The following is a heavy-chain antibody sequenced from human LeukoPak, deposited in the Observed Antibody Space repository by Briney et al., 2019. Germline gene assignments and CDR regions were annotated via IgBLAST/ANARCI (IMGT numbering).Heavy chain of an antibody. J-gene: IGHJ5*02. CDR2: ISGHNGQT. V-gene: IGHV1-18*01. CDR1: GYTFTRYG. D-gene: IGHD3-10*01. CDR3: ARDREDYDSGNLNWFDP. Sequence: ASVKVSCKASGYTFTRYGISWVRQAPGQGLEWMGWISGHNGQTKYAQKFQGRVTMTTDTSTSTAYMKLRSLRFDDTAMYYCARDREDYDSGNLNWFDPWGQGTQVTVSS.